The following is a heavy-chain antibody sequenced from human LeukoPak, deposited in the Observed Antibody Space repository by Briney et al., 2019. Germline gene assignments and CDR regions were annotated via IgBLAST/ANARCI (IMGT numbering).Heavy chain of an antibody. CDR2: INHSGST. Sequence: SETLSLTRAVYGGSFSGYYWSWIRQPPGKGLEWIGEINHSGSTNYNPSLKSRVTISVDTSKNQFSLKLSSVTAADTAVYYCARDSGMVRGTVDYWGQGTLVTVSS. CDR1: GGSFSGYY. CDR3: ARDSGMVRGTVDY. V-gene: IGHV4-34*01. D-gene: IGHD3-10*01. J-gene: IGHJ4*02.